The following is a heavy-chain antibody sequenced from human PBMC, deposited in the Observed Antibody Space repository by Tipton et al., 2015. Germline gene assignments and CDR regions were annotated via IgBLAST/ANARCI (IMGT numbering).Heavy chain of an antibody. Sequence: SLRLSCVASGFTFSSYYMHWVRQAPGKGLVWVSRVDKGGTGRNYADSVKGRFTISRDNAKNTLYLQMDSLRAEDTAVYYCARGSPHRDYYGGLVDYWGQGTLVTVSS. D-gene: IGHD1-26*01. V-gene: IGHV3-74*01. J-gene: IGHJ4*02. CDR1: GFTFSSYY. CDR3: ARGSPHRDYYGGLVDY. CDR2: VDKGGTGR.